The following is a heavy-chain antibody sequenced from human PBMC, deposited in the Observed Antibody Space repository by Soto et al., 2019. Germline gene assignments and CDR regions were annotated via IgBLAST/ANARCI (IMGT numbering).Heavy chain of an antibody. D-gene: IGHD3-22*01. Sequence: GGSLRLSCAASGFTFSSYWMHWVRQAPGKGLVWVSRINSDGSSTSYADSVKGRFTISRDNAKNTLYLQMNSLRAEDTAVYYCARVRDYDSSGYYYIDYWGQGTLVTVSS. CDR2: INSDGSST. V-gene: IGHV3-74*01. CDR3: ARVRDYDSSGYYYIDY. CDR1: GFTFSSYW. J-gene: IGHJ4*02.